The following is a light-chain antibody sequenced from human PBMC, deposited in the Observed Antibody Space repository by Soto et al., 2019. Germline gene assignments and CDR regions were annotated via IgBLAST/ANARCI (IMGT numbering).Light chain of an antibody. J-gene: IGKJ1*01. CDR2: GAS. V-gene: IGKV3-20*01. Sequence: EIVLTQSPGTLSLSKEERATLSCRASQSVSSSYLAWYQQKPGQAPRLLIYGASSRATGIPDRFSGSGSGTEFTLTISRLEPEDFAVYYCQQYGSSRWTFGQGTKVDIK. CDR3: QQYGSSRWT. CDR1: QSVSSSY.